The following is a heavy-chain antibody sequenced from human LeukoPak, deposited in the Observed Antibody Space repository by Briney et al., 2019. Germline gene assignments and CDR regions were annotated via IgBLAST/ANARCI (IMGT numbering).Heavy chain of an antibody. CDR1: GYTFTGYY. J-gene: IGHJ4*03. D-gene: IGHD6-13*01. V-gene: IGHV1-2*04. CDR2: INPNSGGT. CDR3: ARDRGGTAAAAVYYFDY. Sequence: ASVKVSCKASGYTFTGYYMHWVRQAPGQGLEWMGWINPNSGGTNYAQKFQGWVTMTRDTSISTAYMELSRLRSDDTAVYYCARDRGGTAAAAVYYFDYWGQGTTVTVSS.